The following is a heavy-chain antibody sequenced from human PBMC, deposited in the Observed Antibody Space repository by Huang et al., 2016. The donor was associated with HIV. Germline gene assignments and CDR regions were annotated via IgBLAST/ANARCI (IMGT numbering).Heavy chain of an antibody. J-gene: IGHJ6*02. CDR2: IKQDETEN. Sequence: VESGGRSVQPGGSIRLSCVGSTFTFGAYWMSWVRQPPGKGLEGVANIKQDETENYYVDSVKGRFNISRDNAKKVLFLEMDALRVEDTAIYFCATKTAGMDIWGQGTTVIVSS. CDR1: TFTFGAYW. CDR3: ATKTAGMDI. V-gene: IGHV3-7*01.